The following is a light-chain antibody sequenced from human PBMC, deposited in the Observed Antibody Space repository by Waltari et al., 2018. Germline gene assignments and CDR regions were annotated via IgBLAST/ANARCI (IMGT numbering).Light chain of an antibody. CDR3: MQALQTSYT. V-gene: IGKV2-28*01. CDR1: QSLLHSNGYNY. J-gene: IGKJ2*01. CDR2: LGS. Sequence: AITPSPLSLPVTPGEPASISCRSSQSLLHSNGYNYWDWYLQKPGQSPQLLIYLGSNRGSGVPDMFSGSGSGTDFTLKVSRVEAEDVGVYYCMQALQTSYTFGQGTKLEIK.